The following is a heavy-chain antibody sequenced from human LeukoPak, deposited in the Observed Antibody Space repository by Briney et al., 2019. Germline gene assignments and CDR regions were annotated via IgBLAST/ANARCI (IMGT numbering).Heavy chain of an antibody. Sequence: GGSLRLSCAASGFSFSYSGMHWVRQAPGKGLEWVASVWFGESVQSYSDSVKGRFTISRDNSKNTVWLEMNSLRVEDTAVYYCAKGGSDTSKYYFDYWGQGTQVTVSS. V-gene: IGHV3-30*02. D-gene: IGHD3-10*01. CDR2: VWFGESVQ. J-gene: IGHJ4*02. CDR3: AKGGSDTSKYYFDY. CDR1: GFSFSYSG.